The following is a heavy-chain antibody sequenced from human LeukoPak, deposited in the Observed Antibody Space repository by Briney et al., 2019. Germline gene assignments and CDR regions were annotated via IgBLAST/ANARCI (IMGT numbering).Heavy chain of an antibody. D-gene: IGHD3-3*01. J-gene: IGHJ3*02. CDR2: MNPNSGNT. Sequence: ASVKVSCKASGYTFTSYDINWVRQATGQGLEWMGWMNPNSGNTGYAQKFQGRVTITRNTSISTAYMELSSLRPEDTAVYYCARGGYDFWSGWGAFGIWGQGTMVTVSS. V-gene: IGHV1-8*03. CDR1: GYTFTSYD. CDR3: ARGGYDFWSGWGAFGI.